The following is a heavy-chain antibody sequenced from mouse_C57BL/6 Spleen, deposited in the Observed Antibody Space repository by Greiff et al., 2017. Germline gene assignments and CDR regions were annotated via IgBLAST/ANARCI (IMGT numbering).Heavy chain of an antibody. Sequence: ESGPGMVKPSQSLSLTCTVTDYSITSGYDWHWIRHFPGNKLEWMGYISYSGSTNYNPSLKSRISITHDTSKNHFFLTLNSVTTEDTATYYCARGSSGYVWFADWGQGTLVTVSA. CDR2: ISYSGST. CDR3: ARGSSGYVWFAD. CDR1: DYSITSGYD. V-gene: IGHV3-1*01. D-gene: IGHD3-2*02. J-gene: IGHJ3*01.